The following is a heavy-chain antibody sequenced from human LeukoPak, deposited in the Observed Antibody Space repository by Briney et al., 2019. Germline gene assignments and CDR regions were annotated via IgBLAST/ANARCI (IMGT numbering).Heavy chain of an antibody. CDR1: GGSISSGSYY. CDR2: IYTSGST. J-gene: IGHJ4*02. Sequence: SQTLSLTCTVSGGSISSGSYYWSWIRQPAGKGLEWIGRIYTSGSTNYNPSLKSRVTISVDTSKNQFSLKLSSVTAADTAVYYCARGYDYYDSSGYYYYWGQGTLVTVSS. V-gene: IGHV4-61*02. CDR3: ARGYDYYDSSGYYYY. D-gene: IGHD3-22*01.